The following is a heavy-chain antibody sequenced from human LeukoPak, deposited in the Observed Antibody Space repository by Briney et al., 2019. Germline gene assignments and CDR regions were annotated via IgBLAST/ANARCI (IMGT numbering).Heavy chain of an antibody. Sequence: PSETLSLTCTVSGGSISSYYWSWIRQPPGKGLEWIGYIYYSGSTNYNPSLKSRVTISVDTSKNQFSLKLSSVTAADTAVYYCARQVPPPYGGRGYFQHWGQGTLVTVSS. J-gene: IGHJ1*01. CDR1: GGSISSYY. D-gene: IGHD4-23*01. CDR3: ARQVPPPYGGRGYFQH. V-gene: IGHV4-59*01. CDR2: IYYSGST.